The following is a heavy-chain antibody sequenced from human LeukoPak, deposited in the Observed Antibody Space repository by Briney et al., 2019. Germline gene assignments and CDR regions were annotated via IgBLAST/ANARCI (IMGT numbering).Heavy chain of an antibody. CDR1: GYTFTSYA. Sequence: ASVKVSCKASGYTFTSYATHWVRQAPGQRLEWMGWINAGNGNTKYSQKFQGRVTITRDTSASTAYMELSSLRSEDTAVYYCARDKWGGLGDYWGQGTLVTVSS. CDR3: ARDKWGGLGDY. V-gene: IGHV1-3*01. CDR2: INAGNGNT. J-gene: IGHJ4*02. D-gene: IGHD3-3*01.